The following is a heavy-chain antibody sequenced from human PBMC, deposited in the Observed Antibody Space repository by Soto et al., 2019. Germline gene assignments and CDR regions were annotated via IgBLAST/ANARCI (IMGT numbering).Heavy chain of an antibody. CDR1: GFTFSSYA. J-gene: IGHJ6*02. CDR3: AKHTAIKPYYYGMEV. V-gene: IGHV3-9*01. CDR2: IGSNSGSI. Sequence: PGGSLRLSCAASGFTFSSYAMNWVRQAPGKGLKWVSGIGSNSGSIGYADSVKGRFTISRDNAKNSLYLQMNSLRAEDTALYYCAKHTAIKPYYYGMEVWGQGTTVTVSS.